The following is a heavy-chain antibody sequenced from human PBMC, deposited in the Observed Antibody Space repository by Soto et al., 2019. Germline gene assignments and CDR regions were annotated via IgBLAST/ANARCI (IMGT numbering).Heavy chain of an antibody. V-gene: IGHV1-18*01. CDR1: GYTFTSYG. D-gene: IGHD3-16*01. J-gene: IGHJ4*02. Sequence: QVQLVQSGAEVKKPGASVKVSCKASGYTFTSYGIIWVRQAPGQGLEWMGWINAYNGNTNYAQNLQGRVTMTTDTSTSPAYMGLRSLRSDDTAVYYCARDWFGIDYWGQGTLVTVSS. CDR3: ARDWFGIDY. CDR2: INAYNGNT.